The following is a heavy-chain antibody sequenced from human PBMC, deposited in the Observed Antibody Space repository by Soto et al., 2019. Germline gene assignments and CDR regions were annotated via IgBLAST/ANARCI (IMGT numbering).Heavy chain of an antibody. V-gene: IGHV3-23*01. D-gene: IGHD5-18*01. J-gene: IGHJ4*02. CDR2: ISGSGGST. CDR3: AKGEYTYGLFDY. Sequence: GGSLRLSCAASGFTFSNYAMSRVRQAPGKGLEWISAISGSGGSTFYSDSVKGRFTISRDNSRNTLYLQMNSLRAEDTALYYCAKGEYTYGLFDYWGPGTLVTVSS. CDR1: GFTFSNYA.